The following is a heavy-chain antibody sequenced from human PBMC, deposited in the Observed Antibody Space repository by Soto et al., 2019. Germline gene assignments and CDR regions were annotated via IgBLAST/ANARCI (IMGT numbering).Heavy chain of an antibody. CDR2: ISYDGSNK. CDR1: GFTFSSYG. CDR3: AKDEYRVLRFLEWSNYYYYGMEV. D-gene: IGHD3-3*01. J-gene: IGHJ6*01. Sequence: PGGSLRLSCAASGFTFSSYGMHWVRQAPGKGLEWVAVISYDGSNKYYADSVKGRFTISRDNSKNTLYLQMNSLRAEDTAVYYCAKDEYRVLRFLEWSNYYYYGMEVWGQGTTVTVSS. V-gene: IGHV3-30*18.